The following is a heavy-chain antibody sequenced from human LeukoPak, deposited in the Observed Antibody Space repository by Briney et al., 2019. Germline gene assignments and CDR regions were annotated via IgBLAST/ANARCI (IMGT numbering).Heavy chain of an antibody. CDR3: ARHGNYYDSSGYNYYFDY. CDR2: IYYSGST. V-gene: IGHV4-59*08. Sequence: SETLSLTCTVSGGSMNSYYWSWIRQPPGKGLEWIGNIYYSGSTKYNPSLKSRVTISVDTSKNHFSLKLSSVTAADTAVYYCARHGNYYDSSGYNYYFDYWGQGTLGTVSS. D-gene: IGHD3-22*01. CDR1: GGSMNSYY. J-gene: IGHJ4*02.